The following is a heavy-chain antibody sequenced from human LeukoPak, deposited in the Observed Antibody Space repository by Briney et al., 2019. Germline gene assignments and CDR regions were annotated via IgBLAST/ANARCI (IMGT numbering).Heavy chain of an antibody. CDR2: IDPNSGGT. D-gene: IGHD3-10*01. CDR1: GYTFTGQY. J-gene: IGHJ4*02. V-gene: IGHV1-2*02. Sequence: ASVKVSCKASGYTFTGQYIHWVRQAPGPGLEWMGWIDPNSGGTNYAQKFQGRVTMTRDTSISTVYMELSRLTSDDTAVYYCASRSASGNWFLAYWGQGSLVTLSS. CDR3: ASRSASGNWFLAY.